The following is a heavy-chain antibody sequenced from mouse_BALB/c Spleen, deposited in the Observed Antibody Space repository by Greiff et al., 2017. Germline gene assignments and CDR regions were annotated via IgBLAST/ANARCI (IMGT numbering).Heavy chain of an antibody. CDR3: ARSSFAYYGNYDAMDY. CDR2: ISSGSSTI. D-gene: IGHD2-10*01. CDR1: GFTFSSFG. V-gene: IGHV5-17*02. J-gene: IGHJ4*01. Sequence: DVHLVESGGGLVQPGGSRKLSCAASGFTFSSFGMHWVRQAPEKGLEWVAYISSGSSTIYYADTVKGRFTISRDNPKNTLFLQMTSLRSEDTAMYYCARSSFAYYGNYDAMDYWGQGTSVTVSS.